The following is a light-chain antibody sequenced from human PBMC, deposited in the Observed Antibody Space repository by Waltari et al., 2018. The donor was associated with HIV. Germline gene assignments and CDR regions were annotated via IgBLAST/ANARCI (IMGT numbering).Light chain of an antibody. Sequence: EMVMTKSQATLSVSRGERATLSCRASQSVGSKLAWYHQKPGQAPRLLIYGASSRATGVSARFSGSGSGTEFTLTVSSLESEDFAVYYCQQYVNWLYTLGQGTKLELK. J-gene: IGKJ2*01. CDR3: QQYVNWLYT. CDR2: GAS. CDR1: QSVGSK. V-gene: IGKV3-15*01.